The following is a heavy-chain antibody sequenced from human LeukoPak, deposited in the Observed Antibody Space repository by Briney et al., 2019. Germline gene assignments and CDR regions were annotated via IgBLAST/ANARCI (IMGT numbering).Heavy chain of an antibody. CDR1: GGSISSYY. CDR2: IYYSGST. Sequence: SETLSLTCTVSGGSISSYYWSWIRQPPGKGLEWIGYIYYSGSTNYNPSLKSRVTISVDTSKNQFSLKLSSVTAADTAVYYCARMAGYGDYVAFDIWGQGTMVTVSS. D-gene: IGHD4-17*01. V-gene: IGHV4-59*08. CDR3: ARMAGYGDYVAFDI. J-gene: IGHJ3*02.